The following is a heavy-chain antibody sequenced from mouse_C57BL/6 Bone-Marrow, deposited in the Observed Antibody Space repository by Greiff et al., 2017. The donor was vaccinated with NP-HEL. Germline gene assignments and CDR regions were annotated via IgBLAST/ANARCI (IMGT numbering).Heavy chain of an antibody. CDR3: ARHGDDYGGDWYFDV. CDR1: EYEFPSHD. V-gene: IGHV5-2*01. CDR2: INSDGGST. D-gene: IGHD2-4*01. Sequence: EVQGVESGGGLVQPGESLKLSCESNEYEFPSHDMSWVRKTPEKRLELVAAINSDGGSTYYPDTMERRFIISRDNTKKTLYLQMSSLRSEDTALYYCARHGDDYGGDWYFDVWGTGTTVTVSS. J-gene: IGHJ1*03.